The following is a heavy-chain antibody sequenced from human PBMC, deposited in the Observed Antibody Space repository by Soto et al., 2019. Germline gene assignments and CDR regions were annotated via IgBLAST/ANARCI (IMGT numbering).Heavy chain of an antibody. V-gene: IGHV1-58*01. CDR2: IVVGSGNT. CDR3: AAVTYYYDTSGTYFDY. D-gene: IGHD3-22*01. J-gene: IGHJ4*02. CDR1: GFTFPSSA. Sequence: QMQLVQSGPEVKKPGTSVKVSCKASGFTFPSSAVQWVRQARGQRLEWIARIVVGSGNTNYAQKFQERLTISRDMSTTTAYMELSSLRSEDTAVYYCAAVTYYYDTSGTYFDYWGQGTLVTVSS.